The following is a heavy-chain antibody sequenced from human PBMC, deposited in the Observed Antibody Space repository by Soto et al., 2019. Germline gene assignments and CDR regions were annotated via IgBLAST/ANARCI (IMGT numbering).Heavy chain of an antibody. V-gene: IGHV4-59*12. CDR1: GGSISSYY. D-gene: IGHD3-9*01. Sequence: PSETLSLTCTVSGGSISSYYWSWIRQPPGKGLEWIGYIYYIGVTYYNPSLKSRVDISVDTSKNQFSLRLSSVTVADTAVYYCAREGGDLGYDDLTGYSYDALYFWGPGTMVTVSS. CDR2: IYYIGVT. J-gene: IGHJ3*01. CDR3: AREGGDLGYDDLTGYSYDALYF.